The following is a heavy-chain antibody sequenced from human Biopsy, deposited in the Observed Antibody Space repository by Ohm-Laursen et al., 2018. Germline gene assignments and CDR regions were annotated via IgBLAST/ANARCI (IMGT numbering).Heavy chain of an antibody. J-gene: IGHJ6*02. V-gene: IGHV4-59*02. CDR1: GDSVTKYY. Sequence: SDTLSLTCTVSGDSVTKYYWSWIRQPPGKGLEWIGHIYYSVVTNYNPSLQSRVSISVDTSRNQVSLTLSSVTAADTAVYYCARDSGILNYGNFKYYHYYGMDVWGQGTKVTVSS. D-gene: IGHD4-11*01. CDR2: IYYSVVT. CDR3: ARDSGILNYGNFKYYHYYGMDV.